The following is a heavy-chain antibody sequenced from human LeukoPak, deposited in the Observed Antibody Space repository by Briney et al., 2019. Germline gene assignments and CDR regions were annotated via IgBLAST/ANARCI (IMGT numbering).Heavy chain of an antibody. J-gene: IGHJ4*02. Sequence: GGSLRLSCAASGFTFSDYYMSWIRQAPGKGLEWVSYISSSGSTIYYADSVKGRFTISRDNAKNSLYLQMNSLRAEDTAVYYCARASSYYDSSGWHFDYWGQGTLVTVSS. CDR1: GFTFSDYY. D-gene: IGHD3-22*01. V-gene: IGHV3-11*04. CDR2: ISSSGSTI. CDR3: ARASSYYDSSGWHFDY.